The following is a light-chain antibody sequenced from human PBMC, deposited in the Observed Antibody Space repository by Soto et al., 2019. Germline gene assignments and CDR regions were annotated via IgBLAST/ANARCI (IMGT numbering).Light chain of an antibody. CDR3: SSYTSSITLHYV. V-gene: IGLV2-14*01. Sequence: QSVLTQPASVSGSPGQSITISCTGTSSDVGGYNYVSWYQQHPGKAPKLLIYEVSNRPSGVSNRFSGSKSGNTASLTISGLQAEDEADYDCSSYTSSITLHYVFGTGTKLTVL. J-gene: IGLJ1*01. CDR1: SSDVGGYNY. CDR2: EVS.